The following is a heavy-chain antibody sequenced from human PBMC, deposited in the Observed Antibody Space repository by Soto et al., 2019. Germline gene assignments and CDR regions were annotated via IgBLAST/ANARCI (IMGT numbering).Heavy chain of an antibody. J-gene: IGHJ6*02. V-gene: IGHV3-33*01. D-gene: IGHD3-10*01. CDR1: GFTFSSYG. CDR3: ARDEGLGVNYYSYGMDV. CDR2: IWYDGSNK. Sequence: GGSLRLSCAASGFTFSSYGMHWVRQAPGKGLEWVAVIWYDGSNKYYADSVKGRFTISRDNSKNTLYLQMNSLRAEDTAVYYCARDEGLGVNYYSYGMDVWGQGTTVTVSS.